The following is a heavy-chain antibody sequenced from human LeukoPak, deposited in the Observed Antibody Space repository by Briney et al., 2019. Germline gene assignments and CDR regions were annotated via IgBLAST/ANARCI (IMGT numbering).Heavy chain of an antibody. J-gene: IGHJ3*02. Sequence: GGSLRLSCAASGFTFSSYDMHWVRQATGKGLKWASAIGTAGDTYYPGSVKGRFTFSRENAKNSLYLQMNSLRAGDTAVYYCARGAGRGAFDIWGQGTMVTVSS. D-gene: IGHD1-26*01. CDR2: IGTAGDT. V-gene: IGHV3-13*01. CDR1: GFTFSSYD. CDR3: ARGAGRGAFDI.